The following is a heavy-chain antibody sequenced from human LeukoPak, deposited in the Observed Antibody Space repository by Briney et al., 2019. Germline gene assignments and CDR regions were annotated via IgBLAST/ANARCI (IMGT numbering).Heavy chain of an antibody. CDR2: ITAYNGNT. J-gene: IGHJ6*02. CDR1: GYIFTSYG. Sequence: GASVKVSCKASGYIFTSYGISWVRQAPGQGLEWMGWITAYNGNTNYARKVQGRVTMTTDTSTSTAYMEVRSLTSDDTAVYYCARDRAHEYGGTQWGDYYYGMDVWGQGTSVTVSS. D-gene: IGHD4-23*01. CDR3: ARDRAHEYGGTQWGDYYYGMDV. V-gene: IGHV1-18*01.